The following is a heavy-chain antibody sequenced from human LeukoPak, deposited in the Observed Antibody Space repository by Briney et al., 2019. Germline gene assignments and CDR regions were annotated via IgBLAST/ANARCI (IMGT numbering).Heavy chain of an antibody. V-gene: IGHV3-21*01. CDR3: ARGGTPITIFGVVPYFDY. CDR2: ITSSSSYI. Sequence: PGGSLRLSCAASGFTFSSYSMNWVCQAPGKGLEWVSSITSSSSYIYYADSVKGRFTISRDNAKNSLYLQMNSLRAEDTAVYYCARGGTPITIFGVVPYFDYWGQGTLVTVSS. J-gene: IGHJ4*02. D-gene: IGHD3-3*01. CDR1: GFTFSSYS.